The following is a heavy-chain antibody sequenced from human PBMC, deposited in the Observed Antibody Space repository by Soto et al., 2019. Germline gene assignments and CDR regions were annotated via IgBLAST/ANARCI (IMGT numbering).Heavy chain of an antibody. J-gene: IGHJ6*03. D-gene: IGHD5-12*01. CDR1: GYTFTGYY. CDR2: INPNSGGT. Sequence: VASVKVSCKASGYTFTGYYMHWVRQAPGQGLEWMGWINPNSGGTNYAQKFQGWVTMTRDTSISTAYMELSRLRSDDTAVYYCARGYSGYDFHYYYMDVWGKGTTVTGSS. V-gene: IGHV1-2*04. CDR3: ARGYSGYDFHYYYMDV.